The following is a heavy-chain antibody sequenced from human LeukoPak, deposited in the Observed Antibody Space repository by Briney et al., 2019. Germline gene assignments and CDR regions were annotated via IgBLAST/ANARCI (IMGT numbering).Heavy chain of an antibody. CDR2: IYPRGGST. CDR1: GYTFTSNY. CDR3: ARDQEGFDY. Sequence: GASVKVSCKTSGYTFTSNYIHWVRRAPGQGLEWMGMIYPRGGSTSYAQKFQGRVTVTRDTSTSTVHMELSGLRSEDTAVYYCARDQEGFDYWGQGTLVTVSS. J-gene: IGHJ4*02. V-gene: IGHV1-46*01.